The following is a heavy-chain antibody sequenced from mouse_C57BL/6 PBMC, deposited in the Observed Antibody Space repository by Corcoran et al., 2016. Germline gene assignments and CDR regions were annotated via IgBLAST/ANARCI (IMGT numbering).Heavy chain of an antibody. D-gene: IGHD1-1*01. CDR1: GYSITSGYY. V-gene: IGHV3-6*01. CDR3: ARGPVITTVPYFDV. Sequence: DVQLQESGPGLVKPSQSLSLTCSVTGYSITSGYYWNWIRQFPGNKLEWMGYISYDGSNNYNPSLKNRISITRDTSKNQFFLKLNSVTTEDTATYYWARGPVITTVPYFDVWGTGTTVTVSS. J-gene: IGHJ1*03. CDR2: ISYDGSN.